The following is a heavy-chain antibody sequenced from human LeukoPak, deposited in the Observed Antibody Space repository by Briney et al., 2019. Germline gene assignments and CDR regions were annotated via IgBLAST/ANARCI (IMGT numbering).Heavy chain of an antibody. Sequence: ASVKVSCKVSGYTLTELSMHWVRQAPGKGLEWMGGFDPKDGETIYAQKFQGRVTMTEDTSTDTAYMELSSLRSEDTAVYYCATFHSRGSGHHYWGQGTLVTVSS. J-gene: IGHJ4*02. V-gene: IGHV1-24*01. CDR1: GYTLTELS. CDR2: FDPKDGET. D-gene: IGHD2-15*01. CDR3: ATFHSRGSGHHY.